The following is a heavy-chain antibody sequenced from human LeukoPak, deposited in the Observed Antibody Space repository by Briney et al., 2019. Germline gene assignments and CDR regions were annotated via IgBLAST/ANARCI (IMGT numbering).Heavy chain of an antibody. J-gene: IGHJ6*02. CDR1: GFTFSSCG. V-gene: IGHV3-23*01. CDR3: AKAASSSWPSYYYGMDV. Sequence: GGSLRLSCAASGFTFSSCGMSWVRQAPGKGLEWVSVITGSGGNTYYADSVKGRFTISKDNSKNTVYLQMSSLRVDDTAVYYCAKAASSSWPSYYYGMDVWGQGTTVTVSS. D-gene: IGHD6-13*01. CDR2: ITGSGGNT.